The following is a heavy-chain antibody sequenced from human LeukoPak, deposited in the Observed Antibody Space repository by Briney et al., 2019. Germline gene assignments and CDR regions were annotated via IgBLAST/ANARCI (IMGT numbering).Heavy chain of an antibody. CDR1: GGSISSGSYY. V-gene: IGHV4-61*02. D-gene: IGHD3-22*01. CDR2: IYTSGST. CDR3: ARDSRGLVHYYDSSGWFDP. Sequence: PSETLSLTCTVSGGSISSGSYYWSWIRQPAGKGLEWIGRIYTSGSTNYNPSLKSRVTISVDTSKNQFSLKLSSVTAADTAVYYCARDSRGLVHYYDSSGWFDPWGQGTLVTVSS. J-gene: IGHJ5*02.